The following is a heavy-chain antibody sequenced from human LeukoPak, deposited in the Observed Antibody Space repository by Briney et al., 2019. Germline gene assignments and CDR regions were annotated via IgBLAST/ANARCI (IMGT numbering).Heavy chain of an antibody. CDR2: ISSSAGTI. J-gene: IGHJ4*02. Sequence: GGSLRLSCAASRFTFSSYGMHWVRQAPGKGLECVSYISSSAGTIYYADSVKGRFTISRDNARNSLYLQMNSLRAEDTAVYYCARTSYDYVWGSYRYSYYFDYWGQGTLVTVSS. V-gene: IGHV3-48*04. CDR1: RFTFSSYG. D-gene: IGHD3-16*02. CDR3: ARTSYDYVWGSYRYSYYFDY.